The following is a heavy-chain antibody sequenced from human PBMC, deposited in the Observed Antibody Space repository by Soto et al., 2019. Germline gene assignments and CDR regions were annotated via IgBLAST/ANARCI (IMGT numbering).Heavy chain of an antibody. J-gene: IGHJ6*02. CDR3: ARHGHNIYGFDV. CDR2: MHPSGST. V-gene: IGHV4-4*02. CDR1: GGSISSVNW. Sequence: QVQPQESGPGLVKPSDTLSLTCAVSGGSISSVNWWSWVRQSPGKGLEWIGEMHPSGSTNYNPSLKSRVTVSMDMSRNQFSLNMYSVTAADTAVYFCARHGHNIYGFDVWGRGTTVTVSS. D-gene: IGHD1-1*01.